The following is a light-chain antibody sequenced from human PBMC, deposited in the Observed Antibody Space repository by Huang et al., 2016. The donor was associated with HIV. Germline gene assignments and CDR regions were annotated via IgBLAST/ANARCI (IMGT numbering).Light chain of an antibody. Sequence: DIVLTQSPGTLSLSPGARATLSCRASQSVGTYLTWYQHKPGQAPKLLMHDASNRAAGIPTRFSGSGSGTDFTLTINDLQSEDAVVYYCQQRSGWPPTFGGGTKV. J-gene: IGKJ4*01. CDR2: DAS. CDR3: QQRSGWPPT. V-gene: IGKV3-11*01. CDR1: QSVGTY.